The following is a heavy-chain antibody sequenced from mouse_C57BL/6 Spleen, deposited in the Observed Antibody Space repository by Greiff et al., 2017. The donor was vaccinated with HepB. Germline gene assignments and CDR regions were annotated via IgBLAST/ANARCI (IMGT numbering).Heavy chain of an antibody. CDR2: INPNNGGT. D-gene: IGHD2-4*01. Sequence: VQLQQSGPELVKPGASVKISCKASGYTFTDYYMNWVKQSHGKSLEWIGDINPNNGGTSYNQKFKGKATLTVDKSSSTAYMELRSLTSEDSAVYYCARSVYYDYEDYAMDYWGQGTSVTVSS. CDR3: ARSVYYDYEDYAMDY. V-gene: IGHV1-26*01. CDR1: GYTFTDYY. J-gene: IGHJ4*01.